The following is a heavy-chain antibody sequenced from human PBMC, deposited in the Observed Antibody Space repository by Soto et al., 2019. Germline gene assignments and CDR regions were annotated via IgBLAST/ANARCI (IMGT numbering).Heavy chain of an antibody. V-gene: IGHV1-69*06. CDR2: IIPIFGTA. J-gene: IGHJ6*02. CDR1: GDTFSNYA. Sequence: QVQLVQSGAEVKQPGSSVKVSCKASGDTFSNYAVSWVRQAPGQGLEWMGRIIPIFGTANSAQRFQGRVTITADKSTTTAYMELRSLRSDDTAVYYCARVSGSCSSTSCSYYYYYYGMDFWGQGTTVTVSS. CDR3: ARVSGSCSSTSCSYYYYYYGMDF. D-gene: IGHD2-2*01.